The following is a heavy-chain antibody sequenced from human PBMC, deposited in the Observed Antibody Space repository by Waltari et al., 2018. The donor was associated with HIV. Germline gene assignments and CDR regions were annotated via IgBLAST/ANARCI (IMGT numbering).Heavy chain of an antibody. J-gene: IGHJ6*02. Sequence: QVQLVEPGGGVVQPGRSLRLSCAASGLTFSSYAMHRVRQAPGKGQEWVAVISNDGSNKYYADSVKGRFTISRDNSKNTLYLQMNSLRAEDTAVYYCARDWGSLRDDYYYYGMDVWGQGTTVTVSS. CDR2: ISNDGSNK. V-gene: IGHV3-30*04. D-gene: IGHD3-16*01. CDR1: GLTFSSYA. CDR3: ARDWGSLRDDYYYYGMDV.